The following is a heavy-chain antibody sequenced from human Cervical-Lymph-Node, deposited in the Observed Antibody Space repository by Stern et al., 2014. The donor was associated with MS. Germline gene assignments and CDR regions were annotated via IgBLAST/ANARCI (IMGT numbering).Heavy chain of an antibody. CDR1: GDTFNTYA. CDR2: IIPIFGTA. V-gene: IGHV1-69*01. D-gene: IGHD2-21*01. Sequence: EQLVESGAEVKKPGSSGKVSCKASGDTFNTYAINWVRQAPGLGLELVVGIIPIFGTANYAQKFQGRVSITADDSTSTVYMELSSLRSEDTAVFYCARPSSVIVGALDVWGQGTMVTVSS. CDR3: ARPSSVIVGALDV. J-gene: IGHJ6*02.